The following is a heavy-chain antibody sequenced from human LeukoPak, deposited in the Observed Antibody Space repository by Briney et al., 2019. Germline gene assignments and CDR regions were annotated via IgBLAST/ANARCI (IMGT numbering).Heavy chain of an antibody. D-gene: IGHD3-22*01. CDR1: VGSFSGFY. CDR3: ARGRHYYDTSGFYYNY. Sequence: SETLSLTRAVYVGSFSGFYWSCIRHPPGKGLEWIGEINHGGRTNYNPSLKSRVAISVDTSKNQFSLRLSSVTAADTAVYCCARGRHYYDTSGFYYNYWGQGTLVTVSS. V-gene: IGHV4-34*01. J-gene: IGHJ4*02. CDR2: INHGGRT.